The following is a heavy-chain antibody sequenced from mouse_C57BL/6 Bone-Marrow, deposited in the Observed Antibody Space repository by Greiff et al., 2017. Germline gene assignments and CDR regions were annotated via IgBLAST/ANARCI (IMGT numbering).Heavy chain of an antibody. CDR1: GYTFTSYG. CDR2: IYPRSGNT. CDR3: ARRYGSRSSWFAY. Sequence: VKLMESGAELARPGASVKLSCKASGYTFTSYGISWVKQRTGQGLEWIGEIYPRSGNTYYNEKFKGKATLTADKSSSTAYMELRSLTSEDSAVYFCARRYGSRSSWFAYWGQGTLVTVSA. D-gene: IGHD1-1*01. V-gene: IGHV1-81*01. J-gene: IGHJ3*01.